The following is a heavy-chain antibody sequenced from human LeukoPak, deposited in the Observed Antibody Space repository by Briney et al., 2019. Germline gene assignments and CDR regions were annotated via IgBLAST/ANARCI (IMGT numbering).Heavy chain of an antibody. CDR3: ARQLLIGGPFEL. Sequence: SETLPLPCTVSGGHMSSYYWSWSRQPPGKGLEWIGYIYYSGSTNYNPSLKSRVTISVDTSKNQFSLKLSSVTAADTAVYYCARQLLIGGPFELWGQGTLVTVSS. CDR2: IYYSGST. CDR1: GGHMSSYY. V-gene: IGHV4-59*08. D-gene: IGHD3-22*01. J-gene: IGHJ3*01.